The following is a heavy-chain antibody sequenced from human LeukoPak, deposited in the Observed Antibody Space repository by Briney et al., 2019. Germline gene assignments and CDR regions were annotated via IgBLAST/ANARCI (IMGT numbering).Heavy chain of an antibody. CDR3: ARQGVYSGSYSWFDP. CDR2: IIPIFGTA. CDR1: GGTFSSYA. D-gene: IGHD1-26*01. Sequence: GASVKVSCKASGGTFSSYAISWVRQAPGQGLEWMGGIIPIFGTANYAQKFQGRVTITTDESTSTAYMELSSLRSEDTAVYYCARQGVYSGSYSWFDPWGQGTLVTVSS. J-gene: IGHJ5*02. V-gene: IGHV1-69*05.